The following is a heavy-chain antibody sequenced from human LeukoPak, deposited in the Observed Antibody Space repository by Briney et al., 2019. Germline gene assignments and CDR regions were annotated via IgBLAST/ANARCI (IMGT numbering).Heavy chain of an antibody. Sequence: GGSLRLSCAASGFTFSSYAMSWVRQAPGKGLEWVSAISGSGGSTYYADSVKGRFTISRDNSKNTLYLQMNSLRAEDTAVYYCAKEVFRSSSWYNWFDPWGQGTLATVSS. V-gene: IGHV3-23*01. CDR1: GFTFSSYA. D-gene: IGHD6-13*01. CDR2: ISGSGGST. J-gene: IGHJ5*02. CDR3: AKEVFRSSSWYNWFDP.